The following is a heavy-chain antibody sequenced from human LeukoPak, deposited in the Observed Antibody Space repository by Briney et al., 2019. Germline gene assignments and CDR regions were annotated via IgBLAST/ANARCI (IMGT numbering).Heavy chain of an antibody. D-gene: IGHD5-24*01. Sequence: SESLSLTCTVSAGSISSGSYYWGWIRQPAGKGLEWIGRIYTSGSTNYNPSLKSRVTISVDTSKNQFSLKLSSVTAADTAIYYCARDERDGNNRWAHYYYYYYMDVWGKGTPVTVSS. J-gene: IGHJ6*03. CDR3: ARDERDGNNRWAHYYYYYYMDV. CDR1: AGSISSGSYY. CDR2: IYTSGST. V-gene: IGHV4-61*02.